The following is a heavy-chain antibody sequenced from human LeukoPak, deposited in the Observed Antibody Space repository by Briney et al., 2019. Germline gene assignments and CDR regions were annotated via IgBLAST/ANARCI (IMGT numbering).Heavy chain of an antibody. D-gene: IGHD6-25*01. CDR1: GYSFTSYA. V-gene: IGHV1-3*01. CDR2: INAGNGST. J-gene: IGHJ4*02. CDR3: AREVSGLDY. Sequence: ASVKVSCKASGYSFTSYALHWVRQAPGQRLEWMGWINAGNGSTEYSQRFLDRVTITRDTSASTAYMELSSLRSEDTAVYYCAREVSGLDYWGQGTLVTVSS.